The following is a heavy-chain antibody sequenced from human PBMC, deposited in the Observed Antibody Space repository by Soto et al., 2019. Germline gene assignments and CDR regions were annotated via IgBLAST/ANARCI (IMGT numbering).Heavy chain of an antibody. D-gene: IGHD3-10*01. J-gene: IGHJ4*02. CDR3: ARNLGGSQVPF. Sequence: EVQLVETGGGLIQPGGSLRLSCAASGITVSTSYMAWVRQAPGKGLEWVSVIYGGEATYYADSVKGRFTISRDNSVNTVYHQMNSLTAGDTAMYYCARNLGGSQVPFWGQGTLVTVSS. CDR1: GITVSTSY. CDR2: IYGGEAT. V-gene: IGHV3-53*02.